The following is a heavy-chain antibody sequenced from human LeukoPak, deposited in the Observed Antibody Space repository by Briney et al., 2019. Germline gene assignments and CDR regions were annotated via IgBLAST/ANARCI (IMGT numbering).Heavy chain of an antibody. D-gene: IGHD5-24*01. CDR1: GGSISSSSYY. J-gene: IGHJ4*02. CDR3: ASLRDGYNYYYFDY. CDR2: IYYSGST. V-gene: IGHV4-39*07. Sequence: SETLSLTCTVSGGSISSSSYYWGWIRQPPGKGLEWIGSIYYSGSTYYNPSLKSRVTISVDTSKNQFSLKLSSVTAADTAVYYCASLRDGYNYYYFDYWGQGTPVTVSS.